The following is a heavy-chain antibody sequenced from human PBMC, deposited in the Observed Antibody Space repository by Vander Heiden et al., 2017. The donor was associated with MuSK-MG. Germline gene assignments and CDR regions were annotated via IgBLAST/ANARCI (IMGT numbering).Heavy chain of an antibody. V-gene: IGHV1-69*08. D-gene: IGHD5-18*01. CDR2: IIPILGIA. Sequence: QVQLVQSGAEVKTPGSSVKVSCKASGGTFSSYTISWVRQAPGQGLEWMGRIIPILGIANYAQKFQGRGTITADKSTSTAYMELSSLRSEDTAVYYCAREITEAGYSYGYYDAFDIWGQGTMVTVSS. J-gene: IGHJ3*02. CDR3: AREITEAGYSYGYYDAFDI. CDR1: GGTFSSYT.